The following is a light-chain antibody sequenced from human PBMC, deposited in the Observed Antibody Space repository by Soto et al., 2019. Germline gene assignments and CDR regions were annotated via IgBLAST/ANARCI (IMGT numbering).Light chain of an antibody. J-gene: IGKJ4*01. CDR3: QQYNVWPLT. CDR1: QSVSSN. CDR2: VAS. V-gene: IGKV3-15*01. Sequence: EIVMTQSPATLSVSPGERATLSCRASQSVSSNLAWYQQKPGQTPKLLIYVASTRATGIPARFSGSGSGPELTLTISSLQSEDFAVYYCQQYNVWPLTFGGGTKVEFK.